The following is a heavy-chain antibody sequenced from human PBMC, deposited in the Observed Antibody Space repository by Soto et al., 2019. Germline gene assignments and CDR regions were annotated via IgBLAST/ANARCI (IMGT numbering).Heavy chain of an antibody. J-gene: IGHJ2*01. CDR3: AREAVAGATAGYFDL. CDR1: GGSISSYY. V-gene: IGHV4-59*01. D-gene: IGHD6-19*01. Sequence: QVQLQESGPGLVKPSETLSLTCTVSGGSISSYYWSWMRQPPGKGLGWIGYIYYSGSTNYNPSLKSRVTISVDTSKNHFSLKLSSVTAADTAVYYCAREAVAGATAGYFDLWGRGTLVTVSS. CDR2: IYYSGST.